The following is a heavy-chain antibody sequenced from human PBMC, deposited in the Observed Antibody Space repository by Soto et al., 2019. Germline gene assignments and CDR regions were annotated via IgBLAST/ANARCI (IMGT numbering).Heavy chain of an antibody. Sequence: QLQLQESGSGLVKPSQTLSLTCAVSGGSISSGGYSWSWIRQPPGKGLEWIGYIYHSGSTYYNPSLKSRVTIAVDRSKNQFSLKLSSVTAADTAVYYCAKAGGLGAVAADYWGQGTLVTVSS. V-gene: IGHV4-30-2*01. CDR3: AKAGGLGAVAADY. CDR1: GGSISSGGYS. J-gene: IGHJ4*02. D-gene: IGHD6-19*01. CDR2: IYHSGST.